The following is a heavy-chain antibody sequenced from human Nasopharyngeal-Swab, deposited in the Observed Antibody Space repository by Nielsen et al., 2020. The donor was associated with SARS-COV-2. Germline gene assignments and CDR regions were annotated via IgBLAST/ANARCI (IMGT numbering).Heavy chain of an antibody. V-gene: IGHV3-48*04. Sequence: VGQGEGKGLEWVSYIGVTSSTRYYADSLRGRFTISRDNAKNSLYLQMNSLRAEDTAVYYCARGGSSWPHWYFDLWGRGTLVTVSS. J-gene: IGHJ2*01. CDR3: ARGGSSWPHWYFDL. CDR2: IGVTSSTR. D-gene: IGHD6-13*01.